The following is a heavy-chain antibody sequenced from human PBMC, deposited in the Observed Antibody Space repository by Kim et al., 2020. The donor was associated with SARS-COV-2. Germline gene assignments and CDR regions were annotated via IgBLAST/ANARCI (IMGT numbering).Heavy chain of an antibody. D-gene: IGHD6-13*01. CDR3: ARARGGSRQNYYYDY. J-gene: IGHJ4*02. CDR1: GFTFSSYA. Sequence: GGSLRLSCAASGFTFSSYAMSWVRQAPGKGLEWVSGFSGGGGSTYYADSVKGRFTISRDNPRNTLYLQMNSLRAEDTAVHYCARARGGSRQNYYYDYWGQGTQVTVSS. CDR2: FSGGGGST. V-gene: IGHV3-23*01.